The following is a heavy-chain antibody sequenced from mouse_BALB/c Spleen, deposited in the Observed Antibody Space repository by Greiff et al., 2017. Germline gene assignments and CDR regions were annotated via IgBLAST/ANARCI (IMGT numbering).Heavy chain of an antibody. V-gene: IGHV7-1*02. CDR3: ARDADGNYVGNAMDY. CDR1: GFTFSDFY. D-gene: IGHD2-1*01. CDR2: SRNKANDYTT. J-gene: IGHJ4*01. Sequence: EVQGVESGGGLVQPGGSLRLSCATSGFTFSDFYMEWVRQPPGKRLEWIAASRNKANDYTTEYSASVKGRFIVSRDTSQSILYLQMNALRAEDTAIYYCARDADGNYVGNAMDYWGQGTSVTVSS.